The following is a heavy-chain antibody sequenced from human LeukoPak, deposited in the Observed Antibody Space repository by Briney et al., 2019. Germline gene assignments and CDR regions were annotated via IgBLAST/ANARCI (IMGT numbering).Heavy chain of an antibody. J-gene: IGHJ4*02. D-gene: IGHD6-13*01. CDR3: ASDIAAAGTEDY. CDR2: ISWNSGSI. CDR1: GFTFDDYA. V-gene: IGHV3-9*01. Sequence: GGSLRLSCAASGFTFDDYAMHWVRQAPGKGLEWVSGISWNSGSIGYADSVKGRFTISRDNAKNSLYLQMNSLRAEDTAVYYCASDIAAAGTEDYWGQGTLVTVSS.